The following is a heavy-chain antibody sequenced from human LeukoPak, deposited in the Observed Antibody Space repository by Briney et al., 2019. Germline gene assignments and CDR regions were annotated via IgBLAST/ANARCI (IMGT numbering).Heavy chain of an antibody. V-gene: IGHV3-21*06. CDR3: AKDMGYYDSSGYSMWFDY. CDR2: VSNSGDYI. Sequence: GGSLRLSCAASGFSFSSYRMNWVRQAPGKGLEWVSSVSNSGDYIHYADSVKGRFTISRDNSKNSLYLQMNSLRAEDTAVYYCAKDMGYYDSSGYSMWFDYWGQGTLVTVSS. D-gene: IGHD3-22*01. J-gene: IGHJ4*02. CDR1: GFSFSSYR.